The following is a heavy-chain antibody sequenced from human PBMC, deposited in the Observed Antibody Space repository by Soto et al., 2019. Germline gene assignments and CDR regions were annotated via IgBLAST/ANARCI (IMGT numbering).Heavy chain of an antibody. V-gene: IGHV4-34*01. D-gene: IGHD1-26*01. CDR1: GGSFSGYY. CDR3: ARGPRVGAPSPTPPLYYFDY. Sequence: SETLSLTCAVYGGSFSGYYWSWIRQPPGKGLEWIGEINHSGSTNYNPSLKSRVTISVDTSKNQFSLKLSSVTAADTAVYYCARGPRVGAPSPTPPLYYFDYWGQGTLVTVSS. J-gene: IGHJ4*02. CDR2: INHSGST.